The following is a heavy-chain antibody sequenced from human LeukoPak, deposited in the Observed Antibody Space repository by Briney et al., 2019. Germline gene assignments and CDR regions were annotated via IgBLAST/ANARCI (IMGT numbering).Heavy chain of an antibody. V-gene: IGHV3-30*14. CDR3: GGWTTVATPVSYYYYGMDV. D-gene: IGHD4-23*01. CDR2: ISDDGSNK. J-gene: IGHJ6*02. CDR1: GFTCSSYA. Sequence: GRSLRLSCAASGFTCSSYAMHWVRQAPAKGLEWVAVISDDGSNKYYADSVKGRFTISRDNAKNTLYLQMNSLRAEDTAVYYCGGWTTVATPVSYYYYGMDVWGQGTTVTVSS.